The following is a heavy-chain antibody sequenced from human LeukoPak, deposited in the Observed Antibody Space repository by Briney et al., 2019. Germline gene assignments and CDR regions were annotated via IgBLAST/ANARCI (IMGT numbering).Heavy chain of an antibody. CDR3: ARDPRCSSMSCYRSSFYGMDV. CDR2: ISSSGSSI. J-gene: IGHJ6*02. Sequence: GGSLRLSCAASGFTFSSYEMNWVRQAPGKGLEWVSYISSSGSSIYYAASVKGRFTISRDNAKNSLYLQMNSLRAEDTAVYYCARDPRCSSMSCYRSSFYGMDVWGQGTTVTVSS. D-gene: IGHD2-2*01. V-gene: IGHV3-48*03. CDR1: GFTFSSYE.